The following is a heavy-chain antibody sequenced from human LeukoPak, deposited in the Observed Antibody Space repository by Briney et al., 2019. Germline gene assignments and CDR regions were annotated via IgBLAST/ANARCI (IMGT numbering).Heavy chain of an antibody. Sequence: SETLSLTCTVSGGSISSSNYYWDWIRQPPGKGLECIVSIYYSGNTYYNPSLKSRVTISVDTSKNQFSLKLNCVTAAETAVYYCARRGYCSGGSCYVSYWGQGTLVTVSS. CDR2: IYYSGNT. J-gene: IGHJ4*02. D-gene: IGHD2-15*01. CDR1: GGSISSSNYY. CDR3: ARRGYCSGGSCYVSY. V-gene: IGHV4-39*01.